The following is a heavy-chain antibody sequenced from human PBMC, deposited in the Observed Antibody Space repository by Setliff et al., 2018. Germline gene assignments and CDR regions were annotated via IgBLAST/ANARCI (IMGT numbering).Heavy chain of an antibody. CDR3: ARGSEFYYGSGTIDS. CDR2: INDRGST. J-gene: IGHJ4*02. V-gene: IGHV4-34*01. D-gene: IGHD3-10*01. CDR1: GDSIINYY. Sequence: SETLSLTCTVSGDSIINYYWSWIRQASGRGLEWIGEINDRGSTHYNPSLKSRVTISVDTSKNQFSLKLSSVTPADTAVYYYARGSEFYYGSGTIDSWGPGTLVTVSS.